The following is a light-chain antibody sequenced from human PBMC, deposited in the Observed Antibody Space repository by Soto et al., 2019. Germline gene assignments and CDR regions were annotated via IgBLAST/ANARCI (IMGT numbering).Light chain of an antibody. V-gene: IGKV1-5*01. J-gene: IGKJ1*01. CDR1: QSVSGW. Sequence: DIQLTQAPPPLSASVGDTVTVTCRASQSVSGWLAWYQQKPGTAPKLLIYHASTLESGVPSRFSGRGSGTEFTLTISSMQPDDFATYYCHQYNSYSFGQGTKVDIK. CDR2: HAS. CDR3: HQYNSYS.